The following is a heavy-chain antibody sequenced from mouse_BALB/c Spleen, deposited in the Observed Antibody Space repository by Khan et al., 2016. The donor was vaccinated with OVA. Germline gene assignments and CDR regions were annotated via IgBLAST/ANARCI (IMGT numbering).Heavy chain of an antibody. CDR3: ARSATDYYTLEY. CDR2: IYPYNDDT. CDR1: GYTFTDYV. J-gene: IGHJ4*01. V-gene: IGHV1S136*01. Sequence: VQLQQSGPELVKPGASVKMSCKASGYTFTDYVMHWVKQKPGQGLEWIGYIYPYNDDTESSERFKGKATLTLDKSSSTAYMELSGLTSADASVYDCARSATDYYTLEYWGQGTSVTVSS. D-gene: IGHD1-1*01.